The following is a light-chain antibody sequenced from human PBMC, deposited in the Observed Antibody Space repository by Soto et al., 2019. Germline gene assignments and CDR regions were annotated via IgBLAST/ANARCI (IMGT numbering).Light chain of an antibody. V-gene: IGKV1-13*02. CDR3: QQLETYPLT. Sequence: AMQVTQSPSSLSASVGDTVTITCRASQGISSAFAWYQQKPGKVPRLLIYDVFNLQSGVPSRFSGTGSGTDFTLPISRLQPEDFATYYCQQLETYPLTFGQGTRLEVK. CDR2: DVF. J-gene: IGKJ5*01. CDR1: QGISSA.